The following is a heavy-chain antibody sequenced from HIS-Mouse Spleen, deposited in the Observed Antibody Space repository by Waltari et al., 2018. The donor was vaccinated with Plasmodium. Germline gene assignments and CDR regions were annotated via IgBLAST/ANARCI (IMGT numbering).Heavy chain of an antibody. CDR3: ARGRGACFDY. V-gene: IGHV4-39*07. CDR1: GGSISSSSYY. D-gene: IGHD3-16*01. J-gene: IGHJ4*02. CDR2: IYYSGST. Sequence: QLQLQESGPGLVKPSETLSLPRTASGGSISSSSYYWGWLRQPPGKGLEWIGSIYYSGSTYYNPSLKSRVTISVDTSKNQFSLKLSSVTAADTAVYYCARGRGACFDYWGQGTLVTVSS.